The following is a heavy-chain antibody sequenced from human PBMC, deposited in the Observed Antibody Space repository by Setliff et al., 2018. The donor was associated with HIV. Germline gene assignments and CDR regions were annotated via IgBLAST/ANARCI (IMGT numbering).Heavy chain of an antibody. CDR2: ISSSSYI. J-gene: IGHJ4*02. Sequence: GGSLRLSCAASGFTFSTYAMSWVRQAPGKGLEWVSSISSSSYIYYADSVKGRFTISRDNAKNSLYLQMNSLRAEDTAVYYCARDGDDFWSGYARFDYWGQGTLVTVSS. CDR3: ARDGDDFWSGYARFDY. CDR1: GFTFSTYA. D-gene: IGHD3-3*01. V-gene: IGHV3-21*01.